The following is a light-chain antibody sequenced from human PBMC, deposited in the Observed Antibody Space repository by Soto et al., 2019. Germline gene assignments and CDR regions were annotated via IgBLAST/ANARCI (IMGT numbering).Light chain of an antibody. Sequence: DIQMTQSPSSLSASVGDRVTITCRASLGISTWLAWYQQKPEKAPKTLIFDASNLQSGVPSRFSGSGSGTDFTLTISSVPPEDFATYYCQQYKSYPLTFGGGTKVDIK. CDR2: DAS. V-gene: IGKV1D-16*01. CDR1: LGISTW. CDR3: QQYKSYPLT. J-gene: IGKJ4*01.